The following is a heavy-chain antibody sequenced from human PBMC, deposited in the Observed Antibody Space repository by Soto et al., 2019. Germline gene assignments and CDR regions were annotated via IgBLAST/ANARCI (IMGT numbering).Heavy chain of an antibody. J-gene: IGHJ6*03. CDR3: ARSDYYYYYMDV. CDR2: IYPGDSDT. CDR1: GYSFTSYW. Sequence: GGSLKISGKASGYSFTSYWICWVRQMPGKGLEWMGIIYPGDSDTRYSPSFQGQVTISADKSISTAYLQWSSLKASDTAMYYCARSDYYYYYMDVWGKGTTVTVSS. V-gene: IGHV5-51*01.